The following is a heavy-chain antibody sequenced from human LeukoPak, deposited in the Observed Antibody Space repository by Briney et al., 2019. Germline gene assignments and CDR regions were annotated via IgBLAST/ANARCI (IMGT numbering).Heavy chain of an antibody. V-gene: IGHV4-4*07. CDR3: ARQPPQYYGMDV. Sequence: SETLSLTCTVSGGSFSNYYWSWIRQPAGKGLEWIGRIYTSGSTNYNPSVKSRVTMSVDTSNNQFSLQLTSVTAADTAVYYCARQPPQYYGMDVWGQGTTVTVSS. D-gene: IGHD1-14*01. CDR2: IYTSGST. CDR1: GGSFSNYY. J-gene: IGHJ6*02.